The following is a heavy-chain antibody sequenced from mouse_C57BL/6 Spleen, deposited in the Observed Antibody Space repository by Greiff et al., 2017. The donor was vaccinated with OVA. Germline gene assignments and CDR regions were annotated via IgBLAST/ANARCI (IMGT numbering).Heavy chain of an antibody. J-gene: IGHJ1*03. Sequence: EVKLQESGGGLVKPGGSLKLSCAASGFTFSDYGMHWVRQAPEKGLEWVAYISSGSSTIYYADTVKGRFTISRDNAKNTLFLQMTSLRSEDTAMYYCARAYGGNFDVWGTGTSVTVSS. CDR1: GFTFSDYG. CDR2: ISSGSSTI. D-gene: IGHD1-1*01. CDR3: ARAYGGNFDV. V-gene: IGHV5-17*01.